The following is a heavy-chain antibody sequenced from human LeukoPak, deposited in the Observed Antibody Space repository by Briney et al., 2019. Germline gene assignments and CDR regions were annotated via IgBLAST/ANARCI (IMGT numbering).Heavy chain of an antibody. D-gene: IGHD5-12*01. J-gene: IGHJ4*02. V-gene: IGHV1-69*13. CDR2: IIPIFGTA. CDR1: GGTFSSYA. CDR3: ARHASGGDYFDY. Sequence: ASVKVSCKASGGTFSSYAISWVRQAPGQGLEWMGGIIPIFGTANYAQKFQGRVTITADESTSTAYMELSRLRSDDTAVYYCARHASGGDYFDYWGQGTLVTVSS.